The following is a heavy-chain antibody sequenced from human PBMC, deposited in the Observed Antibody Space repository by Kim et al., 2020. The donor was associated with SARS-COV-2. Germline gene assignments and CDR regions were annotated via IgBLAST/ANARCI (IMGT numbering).Heavy chain of an antibody. CDR2: LRSSGGT. CDR3: ARCLSSSCHHMDV. Sequence: GGSLRLSCVASGFSISVSYMRWARQAPGKGLEWVALLRSSGGTYVAAAVEGRFTIFCKVTNSTSFFQLSSVIEDDTAAYYCARCLSSSCHHMDVWGKG. J-gene: IGHJ6*03. D-gene: IGHD2-8*01. V-gene: IGHV3-53*01. CDR1: GFSISVSY.